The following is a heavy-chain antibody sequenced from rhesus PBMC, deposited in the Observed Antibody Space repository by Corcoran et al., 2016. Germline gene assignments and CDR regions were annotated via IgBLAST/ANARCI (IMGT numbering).Heavy chain of an antibody. V-gene: IGHV4S6*01. D-gene: IGHD6-25*01. Sequence: QVQLQESGPGLVKPSEILPLTCAVSGASISSNYWTWIRQPPGKGLEWIGYISGGSGTTASTPSLMRRATISKDTSKTQFSRKLNSVTAADTAVYYCAREAAGTRSDRFDVWGAGVLVSVSS. CDR1: GASISSNY. CDR3: AREAAGTRSDRFDV. CDR2: ISGGSGTT. J-gene: IGHJ5-1*01.